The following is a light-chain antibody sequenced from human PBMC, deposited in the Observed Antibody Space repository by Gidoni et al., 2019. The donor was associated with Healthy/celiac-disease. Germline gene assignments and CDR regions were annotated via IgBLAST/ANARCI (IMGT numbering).Light chain of an antibody. V-gene: IGKV3-15*01. J-gene: IGKJ4*02. Sequence: ELVLTQSQATLSVSPGERATLSCRASQSVSSNLAWYHQKHGQTPRRLIYGASTRATGIPARFSGSGSGTEFTLTISSLQSEDFAVYYCQQYNNWPPLTFGGGTKVEIK. CDR1: QSVSSN. CDR3: QQYNNWPPLT. CDR2: GAS.